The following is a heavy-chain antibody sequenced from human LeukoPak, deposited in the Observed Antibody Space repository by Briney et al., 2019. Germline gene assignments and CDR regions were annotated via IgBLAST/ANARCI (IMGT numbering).Heavy chain of an antibody. D-gene: IGHD3-22*01. CDR2: LSGSGGST. V-gene: IGHV3-23*01. CDR1: GFTFSSYA. CDR3: AKASAMIVVVSKHFDY. Sequence: GGSLRLSCAASGFTFSSYATSWVRQAPGKGLEWVSALSGSGGSTYYADSVKGRFTISRDNSKNTLYLQMNSLRAEDTAVYYCAKASAMIVVVSKHFDYWGQGTLVTVSS. J-gene: IGHJ4*02.